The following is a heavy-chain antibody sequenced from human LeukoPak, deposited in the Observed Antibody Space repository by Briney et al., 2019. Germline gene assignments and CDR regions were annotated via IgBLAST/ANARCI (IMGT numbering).Heavy chain of an antibody. V-gene: IGHV4-59*01. CDR1: GGSISSYY. CDR2: IYYSGST. J-gene: IGHJ4*02. D-gene: IGHD3-22*01. Sequence: SETLSLTCTVSGGSISSYYWSWIRQPPGKGLEWIGYIYYSGSTNYNPSLKSRVTISVDTSKNQFSLKLSSVTAADTAVYYCARVGRGYYDSSGYLYYFDYWGQGTLVTVSS. CDR3: ARVGRGYYDSSGYLYYFDY.